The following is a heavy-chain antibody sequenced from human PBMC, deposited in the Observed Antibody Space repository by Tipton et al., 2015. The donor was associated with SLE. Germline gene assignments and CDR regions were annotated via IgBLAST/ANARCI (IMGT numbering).Heavy chain of an antibody. CDR3: AKKMVRGLIMPSPFDY. J-gene: IGHJ4*02. V-gene: IGHV3-23*01. CDR1: GFTFNNYA. D-gene: IGHD3-10*01. Sequence: GSLRLSCAASGFTFNNYAMSWVRQAPGKGLEWVSSFSGSGGSIYYADSVKGRFTISRDNSKNTLFLQMDSLRAEDTAVYYCAKKMVRGLIMPSPFDYGGQGTLVTVSS. CDR2: FSGSGGSI.